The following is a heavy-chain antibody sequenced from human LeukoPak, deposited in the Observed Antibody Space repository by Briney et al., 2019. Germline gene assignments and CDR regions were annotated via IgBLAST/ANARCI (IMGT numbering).Heavy chain of an antibody. J-gene: IGHJ4*02. Sequence: GGSLRLSCIASGFTFSGDAMNWIRQVPGKGLEWVSAISGSGAHTFYADSVKGRFTISRDNFNDTLYLQMNSLRVDDTAIYYCARDWFNDYWGQGTLVTVSS. CDR3: ARDWFNDY. CDR1: GFTFSGDA. V-gene: IGHV3-23*01. D-gene: IGHD3-9*01. CDR2: ISGSGAHT.